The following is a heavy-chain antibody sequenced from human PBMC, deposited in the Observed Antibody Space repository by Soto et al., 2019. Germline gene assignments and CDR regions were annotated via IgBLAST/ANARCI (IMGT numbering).Heavy chain of an antibody. J-gene: IGHJ6*02. CDR1: GYTFINYF. V-gene: IGHV1-2*02. Sequence: ASVKVSCKSSGYTFINYFVHWVRQAPGQGLEWMGWINPHSGDTNYAQKFQGRVTMTRDMSISTVFMELSRLTSDDTALYFCARKGEPYISPRDSYGMDVWGQGTSVTVSS. CDR2: INPHSGDT. CDR3: ARKGEPYISPRDSYGMDV. D-gene: IGHD3-16*01.